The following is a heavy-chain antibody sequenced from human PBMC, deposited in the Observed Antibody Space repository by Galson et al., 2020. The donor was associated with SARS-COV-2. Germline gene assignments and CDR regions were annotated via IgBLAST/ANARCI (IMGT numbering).Heavy chain of an antibody. D-gene: IGHD2-2*01. V-gene: IGHV4-59*01. CDR2: IYYTGST. Sequence: SETLSLTCTLSGGSISDYHWSWIRQPPGKGLERIGYIYYTGSTTYNPSLKSRVSITIDTSKRHCSLTLTSVTAADTAVYYCARDASRGLDPWGQGTLVTVSS. CDR3: ARDASRGLDP. J-gene: IGHJ5*02. CDR1: GGSISDYH.